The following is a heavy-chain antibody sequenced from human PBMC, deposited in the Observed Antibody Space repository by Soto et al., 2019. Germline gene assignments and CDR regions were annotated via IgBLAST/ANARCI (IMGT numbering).Heavy chain of an antibody. CDR2: IYSDGST. V-gene: IGHV3-66*01. D-gene: IGHD4-17*01. CDR3: ASRRNPYGAYDF. Sequence: EVQLVVSGGGLVQPGGSLRLSCAASGFTVSSNFMSWVRQAPGKGLEWVSIIYSDGSTYYADSVKGRFTISRDNSKNTLYPQMNSLRADDTDVYYCASRRNPYGAYDFWGQGTLVTVSS. J-gene: IGHJ4*02. CDR1: GFTVSSNF.